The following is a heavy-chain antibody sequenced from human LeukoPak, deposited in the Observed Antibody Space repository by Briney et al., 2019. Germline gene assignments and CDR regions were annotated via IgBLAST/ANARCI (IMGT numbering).Heavy chain of an antibody. CDR2: IIPICGTA. CDR1: GGTFSSYA. V-gene: IGHV1-69*05. J-gene: IGHJ6*02. CDR3: AREERSRFGEFVQGMDV. D-gene: IGHD3-10*01. Sequence: GASVKVSCKASGGTFSSYAISWVRQAPGQGLEWMGGIIPICGTANYAQKFQGRVTITTDKSTSTAYMELSSLRSEDTAVYYCAREERSRFGEFVQGMDVWRQGTTVTV.